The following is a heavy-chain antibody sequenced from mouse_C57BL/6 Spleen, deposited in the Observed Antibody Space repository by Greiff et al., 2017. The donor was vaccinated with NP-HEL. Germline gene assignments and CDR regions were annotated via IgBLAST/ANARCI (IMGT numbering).Heavy chain of an antibody. CDR1: GYTFTGYW. CDR2: ILPGSGST. V-gene: IGHV1-9*01. CDR3: AEHLAWFAY. J-gene: IGHJ3*01. Sequence: VHLVESGAELMKPGASVKLSCKATGYTFTGYWIEWVKQRPGHGLEWIGEILPGSGSTNYNEKFKGKATFTADASSNTAYMQLSDLTTEDSASYCCAEHLAWFAYWGQGTLVTVSA.